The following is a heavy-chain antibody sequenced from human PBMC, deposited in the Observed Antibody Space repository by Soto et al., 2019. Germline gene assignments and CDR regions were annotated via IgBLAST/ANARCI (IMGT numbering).Heavy chain of an antibody. CDR2: ISAYDGKT. CDR3: ARDPHEFWTSYWFDP. V-gene: IGHV1-18*01. Sequence: GASVKVSCKTSGYTFNTYVINWVRQAPGQGLELMGWISAYDGKTTYAEKFQGRVTLTTDTSTSTAYMELRSLRSDDTAIYYCARDPHEFWTSYWFDPWGQGTPVTVSS. D-gene: IGHD3-3*01. J-gene: IGHJ5*02. CDR1: GYTFNTYV.